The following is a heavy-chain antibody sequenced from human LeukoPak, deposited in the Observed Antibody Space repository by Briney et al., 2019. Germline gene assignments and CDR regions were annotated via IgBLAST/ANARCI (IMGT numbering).Heavy chain of an antibody. V-gene: IGHV3-23*01. CDR3: ARVFSGSYWDYFDY. Sequence: GGSLRLSCAASGFTFSSYAMSWVRQAPGKGLEWVSAISGSGGSTYYADPVKGRFTISRDNPKNTLYLQMNSLRAEDTAVYYCARVFSGSYWDYFDYWGQGTLVTVSS. J-gene: IGHJ4*02. CDR1: GFTFSSYA. CDR2: ISGSGGST. D-gene: IGHD1-26*01.